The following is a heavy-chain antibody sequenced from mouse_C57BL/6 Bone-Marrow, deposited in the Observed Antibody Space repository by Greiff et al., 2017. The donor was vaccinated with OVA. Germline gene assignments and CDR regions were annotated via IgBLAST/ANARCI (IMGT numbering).Heavy chain of an antibody. CDR3: ARGGTVVATRNY. J-gene: IGHJ2*01. CDR1: GYTFTSYW. Sequence: QVQLQQSGAELVKPGASVKLSCKASGYTFTSYWMQWVKQRPGQGLEWIGEIDPSDSYTNYNQKFKGKATLTVDTSSSTAYMQLSSLTSEDSAVYYCARGGTVVATRNYWGQGTTLTVSS. CDR2: IDPSDSYT. V-gene: IGHV1-50*01. D-gene: IGHD1-1*01.